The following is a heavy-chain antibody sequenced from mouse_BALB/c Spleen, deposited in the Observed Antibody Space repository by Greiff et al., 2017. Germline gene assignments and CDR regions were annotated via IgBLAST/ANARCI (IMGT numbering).Heavy chain of an antibody. V-gene: IGHV1-69*01. CDR2: IDTSDSYT. J-gene: IGHJ4*01. D-gene: IGHD2-4*01. CDR1: GYTFTSYW. CDR3: AKGRPRITGHSYCALDY. Sequence: VQLQQSGAELVMPGASVKMSCKASGYTFTSYWMHWVKQRPGQGLEWIGAIDTSDSYTSYNKKFKGKATLTVAESSNTAYMQLSSLTSEDSAVYYCAKGRPRITGHSYCALDYWGQGTSVTVSA.